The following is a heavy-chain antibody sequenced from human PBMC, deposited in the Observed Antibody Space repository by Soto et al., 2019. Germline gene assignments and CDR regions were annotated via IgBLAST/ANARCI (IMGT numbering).Heavy chain of an antibody. CDR1: EFSFSDYY. D-gene: IGHD1-26*01. J-gene: IGHJ6*02. V-gene: IGHV3-11*06. CDR3: ARAVGNYYGMDV. Sequence: QVQLVESGGGLVKPGGSLRLSCAASEFSFSDYYMNWIRQAPGKGLEWLSYSDGSSAYTNYADSVKGRFTISRDNAKNTLFLQLTCLRDEVTAVYYCARAVGNYYGMDVWRQGTTVTVSS. CDR2: SDGSSAYT.